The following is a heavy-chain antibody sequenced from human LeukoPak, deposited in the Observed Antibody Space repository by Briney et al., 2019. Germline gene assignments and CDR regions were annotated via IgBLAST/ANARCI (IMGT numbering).Heavy chain of an antibody. CDR3: ARVGTIYDSSGYYNWFDP. CDR2: IYYSGST. Sequence: SETLSLTCTVSGGSISSYYWSWIRQPPGKGLEWIGYIYYSGSTNYNPSLKSRVTISVDTSKNQFSLKLSSVTAADTAVYYCARVGTIYDSSGYYNWFDPWGQGTLVTVSS. D-gene: IGHD3-22*01. CDR1: GGSISSYY. V-gene: IGHV4-59*01. J-gene: IGHJ5*02.